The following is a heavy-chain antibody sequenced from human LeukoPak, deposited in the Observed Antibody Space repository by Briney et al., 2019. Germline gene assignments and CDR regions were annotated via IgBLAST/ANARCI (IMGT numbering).Heavy chain of an antibody. D-gene: IGHD3-22*01. V-gene: IGHV3-53*01. J-gene: IGHJ5*02. CDR1: GLTVSSNY. Sequence: GGSLRLSCAASGLTVSSNYMSWVRQAPGKGLEWVSVIYSGGSTYYADSVKGRFTISRDNSKNTLYLQMNSLRAEDTAVYYCARDRPWSPYYYDSSPDSNWFDPWGQGTLVTVSS. CDR2: IYSGGST. CDR3: ARDRPWSPYYYDSSPDSNWFDP.